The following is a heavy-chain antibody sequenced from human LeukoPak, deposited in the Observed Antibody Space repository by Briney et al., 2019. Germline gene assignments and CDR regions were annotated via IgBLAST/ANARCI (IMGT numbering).Heavy chain of an antibody. V-gene: IGHV3-21*01. J-gene: IGHJ3*02. CDR3: ARIGSGDAFDI. CDR1: GFTFSSYS. CDR2: ISSSSSYI. Sequence: GGSLRLSCAASGFTFSSYSMNWVRQAPGKGLEWVSSISSSSSYIYYADSVKGRFTISRDNAKSSLYLQMNSLRAEDTAVYYCARIGSGDAFDIWGQGTMVTVSS.